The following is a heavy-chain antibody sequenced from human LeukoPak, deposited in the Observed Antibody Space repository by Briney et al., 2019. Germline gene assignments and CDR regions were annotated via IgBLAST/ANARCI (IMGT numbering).Heavy chain of an antibody. CDR1: GYTFTSYD. D-gene: IGHD3-3*01. J-gene: IGHJ4*02. CDR3: ARRGSYYDFWSGYDY. Sequence: GASVKVSCKASGYTFTSYDINWVRQATGQGLGWMGWMNPNSGNTGYAQEFQGRVTITRNTSISTAYMELSSLRSEDTAVYYCARRGSYYDFWSGYDYWGQGTLVTVSS. V-gene: IGHV1-8*03. CDR2: MNPNSGNT.